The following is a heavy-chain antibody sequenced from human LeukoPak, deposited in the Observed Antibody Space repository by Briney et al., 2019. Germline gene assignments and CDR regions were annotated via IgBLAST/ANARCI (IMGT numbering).Heavy chain of an antibody. V-gene: IGHV3-23*01. Sequence: GGSLRLSCAASGFTFSSYAMSWVRQAPGKGLEWVSAISGSGGSTYYADSVKGRFTISRDNSKNTLYLQMNSLRTEDTAVYYCARDQFRTVVPAAHFDFWGQGTLVTVSS. D-gene: IGHD2-2*01. CDR3: ARDQFRTVVPAAHFDF. CDR2: ISGSGGST. J-gene: IGHJ4*02. CDR1: GFTFSSYA.